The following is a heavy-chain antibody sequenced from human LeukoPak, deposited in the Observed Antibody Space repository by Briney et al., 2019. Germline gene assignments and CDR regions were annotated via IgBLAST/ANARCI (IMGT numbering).Heavy chain of an antibody. CDR2: ISSSGSTI. D-gene: IGHD2-15*01. V-gene: IGHV3-11*04. CDR1: GFTFIDYY. J-gene: IGHJ4*02. Sequence: PGGSLRLSCAASGFTFIDYYMSWIRQAPGKGLEWVSYISSSGSTIYYTDSVKGRFTISRDNAKNSLYLQMNSLRVDDTAVYYCAREVVGSTLDYWGQGTLVTVSS. CDR3: AREVVGSTLDY.